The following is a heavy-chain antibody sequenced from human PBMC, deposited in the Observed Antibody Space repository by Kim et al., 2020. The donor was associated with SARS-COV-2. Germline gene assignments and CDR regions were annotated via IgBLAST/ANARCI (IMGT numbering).Heavy chain of an antibody. V-gene: IGHV1-8*01. D-gene: IGHD6-13*01. CDR3: ARGTGSSWNPPDY. Sequence: ASVKVSCKTSGYTFTSYDINWVRQATGQGLEWMGWLNPNSGNTGYAQKFQGRVTMTRNTSISTAYMELSSLRSEDTAVYYCARGTGSSWNPPDYWGQGNLVTVSS. CDR1: GYTFTSYD. J-gene: IGHJ4*02. CDR2: LNPNSGNT.